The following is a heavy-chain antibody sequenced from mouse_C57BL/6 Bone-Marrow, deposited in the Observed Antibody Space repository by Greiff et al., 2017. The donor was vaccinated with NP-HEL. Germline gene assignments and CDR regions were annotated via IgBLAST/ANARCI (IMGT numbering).Heavy chain of an antibody. D-gene: IGHD2-1*01. V-gene: IGHV1-55*01. CDR3: ARRGLYYAGY. J-gene: IGHJ2*01. CDR1: GYTFTSYW. CDR2: IYPGSGSA. Sequence: QVQLQQPGAELVKPGASVKMSCKASGYTFTSYWITWVKQRPGQGLEWIGDIYPGSGSANYNEKFKSKATLTVDKSSSTAYMQLSSLTSEDSAVYYCARRGLYYAGYWGQGTTLTVSS.